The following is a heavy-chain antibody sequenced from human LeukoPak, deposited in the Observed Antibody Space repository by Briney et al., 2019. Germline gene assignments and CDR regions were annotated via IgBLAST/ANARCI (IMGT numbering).Heavy chain of an antibody. J-gene: IGHJ4*02. CDR1: GGSFSNYY. Sequence: PSETLSLTCAVYGGSFSNYYWSWIRQPPGKGLEWIGSIYYSGSTYYNPSLKSRVTISVDTSKNQFSLKLSSVTAADTAVYYCARKYSYGYYFDYWGQGTLVTVSS. CDR3: ARKYSYGYYFDY. D-gene: IGHD5-18*01. CDR2: IYYSGST. V-gene: IGHV4-34*01.